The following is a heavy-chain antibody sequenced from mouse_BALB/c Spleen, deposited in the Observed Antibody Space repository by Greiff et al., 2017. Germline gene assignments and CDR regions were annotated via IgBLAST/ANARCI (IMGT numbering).Heavy chain of an antibody. V-gene: IGHV1-7*01. Sequence: QVQLLQSGAELAKPGASVKMSCKASGYTFTSYWMHWVKQRPGQGLEWIGYINPSTGYTEYNQKFKDKATLTADKSSSTAYMQLSSLTSEDSAVYYCARKVNAMDYWGQGTSVTVSS. CDR1: GYTFTSYW. D-gene: IGHD1-3*01. CDR3: ARKVNAMDY. J-gene: IGHJ4*01. CDR2: INPSTGYT.